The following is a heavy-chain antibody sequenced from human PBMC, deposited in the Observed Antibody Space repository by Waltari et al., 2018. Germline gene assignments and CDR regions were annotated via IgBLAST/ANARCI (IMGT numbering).Heavy chain of an antibody. CDR2: ISYDGSNK. Sequence: QVQLVESGGVVVQPGRSLRLSCAASGFTFSSYGLPWVRQAPGKGLEWVAVISYDGSNKYYADSVKGRFTISRDNSKNTLYLQMNSLRAEDTAVYYCAKGGGKSYFDYWGQGTLVTVSS. CDR1: GFTFSSYG. J-gene: IGHJ4*02. V-gene: IGHV3-30*18. CDR3: AKGGGKSYFDY.